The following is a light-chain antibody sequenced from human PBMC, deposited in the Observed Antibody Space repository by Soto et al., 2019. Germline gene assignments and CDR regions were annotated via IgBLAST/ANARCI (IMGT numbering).Light chain of an antibody. CDR3: QQLNSYPIT. J-gene: IGKJ5*01. CDR2: KAS. V-gene: IGKV1-5*03. CDR1: QSISSW. Sequence: DIQMTQCPSTLSASVGDRVTITCRASQSISSWLARYQQKPGKAPKPLIYKASSLESGVPSRFSGSGAGTECTRTISSLQPEDVATYYCQQLNSYPITFGQGTRLEIK.